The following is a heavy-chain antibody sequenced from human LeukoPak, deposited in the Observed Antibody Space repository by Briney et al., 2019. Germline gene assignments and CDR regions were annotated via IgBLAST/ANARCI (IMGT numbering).Heavy chain of an antibody. CDR1: GFSFSNHG. CDR2: IWDDGNNK. D-gene: IGHD3-10*01. J-gene: IGHJ5*02. CDR3: ARDSYQDYYGRFDP. Sequence: GGSLRLSCAASGFSFSNHGMHWVRQAPGKRLEWVAVIWDDGNNKRYANSVNGRFTISRDNSENTLYLQMNSLTAEDTAMYYCARDSYQDYYGRFDPWGQGTLVIVSS. V-gene: IGHV3-33*01.